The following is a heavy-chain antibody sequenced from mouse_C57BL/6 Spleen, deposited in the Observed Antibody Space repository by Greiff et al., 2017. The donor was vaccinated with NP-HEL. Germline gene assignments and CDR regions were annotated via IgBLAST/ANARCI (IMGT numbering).Heavy chain of an antibody. V-gene: IGHV1-15*01. J-gene: IGHJ4*01. CDR1: GYTFTDYE. CDR2: IDPETGGT. CDR3: TSPFYGSSYGDY. D-gene: IGHD1-1*01. Sequence: QVQLQQSGAELVRPGASVTLSCKASGYTFTDYEMHWVKQTPVHGLEWIGAIDPETGGTAYNQKFKGKAILTADKSSSTAYMELRSLTSEDSAVYYCTSPFYGSSYGDYWGQGTSVTVSS.